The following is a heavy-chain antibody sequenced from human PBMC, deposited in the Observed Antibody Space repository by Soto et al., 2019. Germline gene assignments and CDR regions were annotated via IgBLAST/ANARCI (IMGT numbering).Heavy chain of an antibody. CDR3: ATLWGED. V-gene: IGHV4-39*01. Sequence: QLQLQESGPGLVKPSETLSLTCTVSGGSISSSSYYWGWIRQPPGKGLEWIGRIYSGSTYYNPSPTRHNTLPADSSKGQCSLKLNSETSAHTVEYYCATLWGEDWGQGTLVTVSS. J-gene: IGHJ4*02. CDR2: IYSGST. CDR1: GGSISSSSYY. D-gene: IGHD3-10*01.